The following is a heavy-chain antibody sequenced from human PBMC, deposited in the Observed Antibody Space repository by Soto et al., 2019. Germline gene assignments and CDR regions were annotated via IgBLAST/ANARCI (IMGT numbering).Heavy chain of an antibody. J-gene: IGHJ4*02. D-gene: IGHD5-18*01. CDR1: GGSITSSSYY. CDR2: IYYSGST. Sequence: SETLSLTCTVSGGSITSSSYYWGWIRQPPGKGLEWIGSIYYSGSTYYNPSLKSRVTISVDTSKNQFSLKLSSVTAADTAVYYCARFIVATPHAGVVDTAIVRDYWGQGTLVTVSS. CDR3: ARFIVATPHAGVVDTAIVRDY. V-gene: IGHV4-39*07.